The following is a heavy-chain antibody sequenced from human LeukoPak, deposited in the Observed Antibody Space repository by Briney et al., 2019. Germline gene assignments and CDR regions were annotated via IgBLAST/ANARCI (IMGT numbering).Heavy chain of an antibody. V-gene: IGHV3-23*01. CDR2: VSGSDGST. CDR3: AKSEVSSGPPIDY. J-gene: IGHJ4*02. CDR1: GFTFSDYY. Sequence: GGSLRLSCAASGFTFSDYYMSWIRQAPRKGPEWVSAVSGSDGSTYYADSVKGRFTISRDNSKNTLSLQMNSLRAEDTAVYYCAKSEVSSGPPIDYWGQGTLVTVSS. D-gene: IGHD3-22*01.